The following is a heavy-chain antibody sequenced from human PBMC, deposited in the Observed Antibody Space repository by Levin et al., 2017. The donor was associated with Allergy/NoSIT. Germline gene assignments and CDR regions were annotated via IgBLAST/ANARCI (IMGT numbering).Heavy chain of an antibody. CDR3: ARQPRQIAGPEYFQH. V-gene: IGHV4-39*01. CDR2: IYYSGST. Sequence: SETLSLTCTVSGGSISSSSYYWGWIRQPPGKGLEWIGSIYYSGSTYYNPSLKSRVTISVDTSKNQFSLKLSSVTAADTAVYYCARQPRQIAGPEYFQHWGQGTLVTVSS. CDR1: GGSISSSSYY. D-gene: IGHD6-13*01. J-gene: IGHJ1*01.